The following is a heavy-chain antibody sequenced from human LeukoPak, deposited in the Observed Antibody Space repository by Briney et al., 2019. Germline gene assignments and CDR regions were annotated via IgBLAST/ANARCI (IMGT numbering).Heavy chain of an antibody. CDR2: IDWNSGRI. D-gene: IGHD2-15*01. J-gene: IGHJ4*02. CDR3: AKDFSFAATSYYFDF. CDR1: GFTFDDYS. V-gene: IGHV3-9*01. Sequence: GRSLRLSCAASGFTFDDYSMHWVRQPPGKGLEWLSGIDWNSGRIGYADSVKGRFTISRDNAKNSLYLQMNSLRADDTAFYYCAKDFSFAATSYYFDFWGRGTLVTVSS.